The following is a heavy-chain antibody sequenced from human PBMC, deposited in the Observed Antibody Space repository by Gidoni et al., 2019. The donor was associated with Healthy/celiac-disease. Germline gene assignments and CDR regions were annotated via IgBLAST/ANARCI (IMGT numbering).Heavy chain of an antibody. J-gene: IGHJ5*02. V-gene: IGHV3-33*01. CDR2: IWYDGSNK. CDR3: ARDATAYCGGDCHGFDP. CDR1: GFTFSSYG. Sequence: QVQLVESGGGVVQPGRSLRLSCAASGFTFSSYGMHWVRQAPGKGLEWVAVIWYDGSNKYYADSVKGRFTISRDNSKNTLYLQMNSLRAEDTAVYYCARDATAYCGGDCHGFDPWGQGTLVTVSS. D-gene: IGHD2-21*02.